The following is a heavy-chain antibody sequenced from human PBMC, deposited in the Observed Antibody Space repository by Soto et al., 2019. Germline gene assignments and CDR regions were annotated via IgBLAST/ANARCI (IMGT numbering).Heavy chain of an antibody. D-gene: IGHD2-15*01. CDR3: ARASVWRCSGGSCYGSHFDY. Sequence: QVQLQESGPGLVKPSETLSLTCTVSGGSISSYYWSWIRQPPGKGLEWIGYIYYSGSTNYNPSLKSRVTISVDTSKNQFSLKLSSVTAADTAVYYCARASVWRCSGGSCYGSHFDYWGQGTLVTVSS. V-gene: IGHV4-59*01. J-gene: IGHJ4*02. CDR2: IYYSGST. CDR1: GGSISSYY.